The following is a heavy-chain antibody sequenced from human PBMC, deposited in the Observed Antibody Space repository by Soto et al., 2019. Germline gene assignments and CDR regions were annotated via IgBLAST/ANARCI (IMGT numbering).Heavy chain of an antibody. Sequence: SETLSLTCAVSSGSISSSNWWSWVRQPPGKGLEWIGEIYHSGSTNYNPSLKSRVTISVDKSKNQFSLKLSSVTAADTAVYYLAMIRVYNYYYMNFWGKGTTVTVSS. CDR1: SGSISSSNW. CDR2: IYHSGST. V-gene: IGHV4-4*02. CDR3: AMIRVYNYYYMNF. D-gene: IGHD2-2*02. J-gene: IGHJ6*03.